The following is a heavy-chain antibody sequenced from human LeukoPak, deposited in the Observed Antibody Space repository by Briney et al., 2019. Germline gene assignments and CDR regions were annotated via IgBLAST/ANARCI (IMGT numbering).Heavy chain of an antibody. Sequence: ASVKVSCKTSGYTFTNYGINWVRQAPGQGLEWMGWISAYNGNTNYAQRFQGRVTMTTDTSTSTAYMDLRSLRSDDTAVYYCARDPRTEDGYNLRGFDYWGQGTLVTVPS. V-gene: IGHV1-18*01. J-gene: IGHJ4*02. CDR3: ARDPRTEDGYNLRGFDY. CDR2: ISAYNGNT. D-gene: IGHD5-24*01. CDR1: GYTFTNYG.